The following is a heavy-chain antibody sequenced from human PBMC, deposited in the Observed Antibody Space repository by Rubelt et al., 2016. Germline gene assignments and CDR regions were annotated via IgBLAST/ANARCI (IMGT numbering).Heavy chain of an antibody. D-gene: IGHD1-26*01. V-gene: IGHV4-34*01. CDR3: AGKSGSYYQRCDY. J-gene: IGHJ4*02. Sequence: QVQLQQWGAGLLKPSETLSLTCAVYGGSFSGYYWSWIRQPPGKGLEWIGEINHSGSTNYNPSLKSRVTISVDTSKNQFSLKLSSVTAADTAVYYCAGKSGSYYQRCDYWGQGTLVTVSS. CDR2: INHSGST. CDR1: GGSFSGYY.